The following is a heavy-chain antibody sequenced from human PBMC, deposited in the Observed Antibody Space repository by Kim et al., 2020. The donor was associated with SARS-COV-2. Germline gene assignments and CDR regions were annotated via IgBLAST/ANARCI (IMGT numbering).Heavy chain of an antibody. CDR1: GFSLSSYW. V-gene: IGHV3-7*01. D-gene: IGHD6-19*01. J-gene: IGHJ6*02. CDR3: ATSSSGWYYYGMDV. CDR2: IKEDGSET. Sequence: GGSLRLSCAASGFSLSSYWMSWVRQAPGKGLEWVANIKEDGSETYYVDSVKGRFTISRDNAKNSLYLQMNSLRAEDTAVYFCATSSSGWYYYGMDVWG.